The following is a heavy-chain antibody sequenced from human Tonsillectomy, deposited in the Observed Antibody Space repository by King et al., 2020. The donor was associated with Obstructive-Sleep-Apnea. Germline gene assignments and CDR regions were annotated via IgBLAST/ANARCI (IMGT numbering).Heavy chain of an antibody. CDR2: ISWNSGSI. Sequence: VQLVESGGGLVQPGRSLRLSCAASGFTFDDYAMHWVRLAPGKGLEWVSRISWNSGSIGYADSVKGRFTISRDNAKNSLYLQMNSLRAEDTALYYCAKDIKYYEDSRGYPRSFDIWGQGTMVTVSS. D-gene: IGHD3-22*01. CDR3: AKDIKYYEDSRGYPRSFDI. V-gene: IGHV3-9*01. J-gene: IGHJ3*02. CDR1: GFTFDDYA.